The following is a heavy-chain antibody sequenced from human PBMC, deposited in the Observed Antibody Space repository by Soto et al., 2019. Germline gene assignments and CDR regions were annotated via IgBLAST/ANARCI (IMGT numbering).Heavy chain of an antibody. CDR1: GFTFSSYA. CDR2: ISGSGGST. J-gene: IGHJ4*02. Sequence: SVGSLRLSCAASGFTFSSYAMSWVRQAPGKGLEWVSAISGSGGSTYYADSVKGRFTISRDNSKNTLYLQMNSLRAEDTAVYYCATSYYDILTGYPVGFDYWGQGTLVTVSS. V-gene: IGHV3-23*01. D-gene: IGHD3-9*01. CDR3: ATSYYDILTGYPVGFDY.